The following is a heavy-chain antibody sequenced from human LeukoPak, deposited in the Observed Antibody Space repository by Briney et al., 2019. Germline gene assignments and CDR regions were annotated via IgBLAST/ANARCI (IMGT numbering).Heavy chain of an antibody. V-gene: IGHV1-58*02. D-gene: IGHD3-10*01. CDR3: ARENETGYGSGRYYYGMDV. CDR2: IVICSGKR. CDR1: GCTFTSSA. J-gene: IGHJ6*02. Sequence: GTSVKVSYKASGCTFTSSAMQGVRQARGQRGEGMGWIVICSGKRNYEQKFQERGTITRDRSTSTAYMDLSSLISEHTAVYYCARENETGYGSGRYYYGMDVWGRGTTVTVSS.